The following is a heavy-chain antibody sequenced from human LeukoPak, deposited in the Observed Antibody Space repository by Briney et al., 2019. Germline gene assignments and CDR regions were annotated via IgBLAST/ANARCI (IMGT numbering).Heavy chain of an antibody. CDR2: MNPNSGNT. J-gene: IGHJ6*03. CDR1: GYTFTSYD. CDR3: ARGPAYYDSSGYYYYYYYMDV. D-gene: IGHD3-22*01. V-gene: IGHV1-8*01. Sequence: GASVKVSCKASGYTFTSYDINWVRQATGQGLEWMGWMNPNSGNTGYAQKFQGRVTMTRNTSISTAYMELSSLRSEDTAVYYCARGPAYYDSSGYYYYYYYMDVWGKGTTVTISS.